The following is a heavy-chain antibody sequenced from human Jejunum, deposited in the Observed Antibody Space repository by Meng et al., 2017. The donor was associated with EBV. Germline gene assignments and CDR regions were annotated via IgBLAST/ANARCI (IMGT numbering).Heavy chain of an antibody. J-gene: IGHJ4*02. CDR1: GGSISGYY. CDR2: IDDSGST. Sequence: QVQLQESGPGLVKPSGXLSLTCTVSGGSISGYYWTWVRQPPGKGLEWIGYIDDSGSTNYNPSLKSRVTISRDTSKNQFSLKLSSVTAADTAVYYCARGGGRYLYWGQGTLVNVSS. D-gene: IGHD6-19*01. V-gene: IGHV4-59*01. CDR3: ARGGGRYLY.